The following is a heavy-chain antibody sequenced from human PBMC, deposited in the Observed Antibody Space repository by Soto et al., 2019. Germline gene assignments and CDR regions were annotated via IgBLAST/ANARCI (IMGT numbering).Heavy chain of an antibody. D-gene: IGHD3-10*01. CDR1: GFTFSRYG. J-gene: IGHJ1*01. Sequence: QLVESGGGVVQPGRSLRLSCVVSGFTFSRYGMHWVRQAPGKGLEWVAVIWSDGSIKYYADSVKGRFTISRDNSKNXXYLKMNSLRAEDTAVYYCARPGYYGSGSYSEYLQHWGQGTLVTVSS. CDR3: ARPGYYGSGSYSEYLQH. V-gene: IGHV3-33*01. CDR2: IWSDGSIK.